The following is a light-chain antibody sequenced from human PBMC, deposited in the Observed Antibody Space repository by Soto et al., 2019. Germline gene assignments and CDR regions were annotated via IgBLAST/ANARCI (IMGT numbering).Light chain of an antibody. J-gene: IGKJ5*01. CDR1: QSVASK. Sequence: EIVMTQSPATLSLSPGERATLSCRASQSVASKLAWHQQKPGQAPRLLIYVASTRPTGTPARFIGSGSGTEFTLTFTSLHSEDFAVYYYQQYHNWLPITFGQGTRLEIK. V-gene: IGKV3-15*01. CDR2: VAS. CDR3: QQYHNWLPIT.